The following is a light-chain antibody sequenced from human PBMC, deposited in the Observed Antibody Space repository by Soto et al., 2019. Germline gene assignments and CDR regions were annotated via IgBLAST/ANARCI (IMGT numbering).Light chain of an antibody. Sequence: EIVMTQSPATLSVSPWERATLSCRASQSVSNNLAWYQQQPGQAPRLLIYGASTRATGIPARFSGRGSGTEFTLTISSLQSEDFAVYYCQQYNTWSPLTFGGGTKVETK. J-gene: IGKJ4*01. CDR3: QQYNTWSPLT. CDR1: QSVSNN. CDR2: GAS. V-gene: IGKV3-15*01.